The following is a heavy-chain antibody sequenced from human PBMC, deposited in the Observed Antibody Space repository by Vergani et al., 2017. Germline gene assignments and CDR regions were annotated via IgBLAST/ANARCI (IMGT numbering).Heavy chain of an antibody. CDR2: FDPEDGET. V-gene: IGHV1-24*01. D-gene: IGHD3-16*01. CDR3: ETPRGLGLRYFEH. CDR1: GYTLPELF. J-gene: IGHJ1*01. Sequence: QVQLVQSGAEVKKPGASVKVSCQVSGYTLPELFMHWVRQAPGKGLEWMGGFDPEDGETIYAQKFQGRDTMTEETSPDTAYMELSSLSSEDTSVYYCETPRGLGLRYFEHWGQGTLVTVSS.